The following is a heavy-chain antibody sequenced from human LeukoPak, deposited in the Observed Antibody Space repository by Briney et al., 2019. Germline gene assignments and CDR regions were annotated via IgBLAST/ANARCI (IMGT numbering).Heavy chain of an antibody. CDR1: GYSISSGYY. Sequence: SETLSLTCTVSGYSISSGYYWGWIRQPPGKGLEWIGSIYHSGSTYYNPSLKSRVTISVDTSKNQFSLKLSSVTAADTAVYYCAREVVVVAASSGPIDYWGQGTLVTVSS. D-gene: IGHD2-15*01. V-gene: IGHV4-38-2*02. CDR3: AREVVVVAASSGPIDY. CDR2: IYHSGST. J-gene: IGHJ4*02.